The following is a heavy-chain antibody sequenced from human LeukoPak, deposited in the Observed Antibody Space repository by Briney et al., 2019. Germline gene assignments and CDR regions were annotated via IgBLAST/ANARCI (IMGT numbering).Heavy chain of an antibody. CDR2: IKQDGSEK. Sequence: GGSLRLSCAASGFTFSSYWMSWVRQAPGKGLEWAANIKQDGSEKYYVDSVKGRFTISRDNAKNSLYLQMNSLRAEDTAVYYCARDSLTRSAPFDYWGQGTLVTVSS. CDR3: ARDSLTRSAPFDY. CDR1: GFTFSSYW. J-gene: IGHJ4*02. V-gene: IGHV3-7*01. D-gene: IGHD3-16*01.